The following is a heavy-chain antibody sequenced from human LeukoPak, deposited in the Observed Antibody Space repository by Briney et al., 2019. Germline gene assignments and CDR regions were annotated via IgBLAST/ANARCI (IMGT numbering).Heavy chain of an antibody. CDR1: GFTFSSYE. CDR3: ARGPYASGSYYKGEYYYYMDV. D-gene: IGHD3-10*01. CDR2: ISSSYSTI. V-gene: IGHV3-48*03. Sequence: GPLRLSCAASGFTFSSYEMNWVRQAPGKGLEWVSCISSSYSTIYYADSVKGRFTISRDNAKNSLYLQTNSLRAEDTAVYYCARGPYASGSYYKGEYYYYMDVWGKGTTVTISS. J-gene: IGHJ6*03.